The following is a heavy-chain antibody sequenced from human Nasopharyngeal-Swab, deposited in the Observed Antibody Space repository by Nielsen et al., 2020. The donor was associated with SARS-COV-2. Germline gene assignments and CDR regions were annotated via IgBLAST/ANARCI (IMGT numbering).Heavy chain of an antibody. CDR2: IIPIFSTA. CDR3: ARGEDYDFWSGYTTDYYYYYYMDV. V-gene: IGHV1-69*06. CDR1: GGTFSSYA. J-gene: IGHJ6*03. Sequence: SVKVSCKASGGTFSSYAISWVRQAPGQGLEWMGGIIPIFSTAHYAQKFQGRVTITADKSTSTAYMELSSLRSEDTAVYYCARGEDYDFWSGYTTDYYYYYYMDVWGKGTTVTVSS. D-gene: IGHD3-3*01.